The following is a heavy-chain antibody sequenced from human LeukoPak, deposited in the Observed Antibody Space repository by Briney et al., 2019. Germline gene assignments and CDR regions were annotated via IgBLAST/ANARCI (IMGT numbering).Heavy chain of an antibody. D-gene: IGHD1-1*01. Sequence: PGGSLRLSCAASGFTFSTYEMNWVRQAPGKALEWVSYISSSGNLIHYADSVKGRFTFSRDNARNSLYLQMNSLRADDTAIYYCAREGGWNDFDYWGQGTLVTVSS. CDR1: GFTFSTYE. J-gene: IGHJ4*02. V-gene: IGHV3-48*03. CDR2: ISSSGNLI. CDR3: AREGGWNDFDY.